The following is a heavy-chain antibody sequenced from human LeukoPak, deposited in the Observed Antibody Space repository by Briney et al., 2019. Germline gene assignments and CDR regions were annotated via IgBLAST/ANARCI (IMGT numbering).Heavy chain of an antibody. Sequence: GGSLRLSCAASGFTFYDYAMHWVRQAPGKGLGWVSLISGDGGSTYYADSVKGRFTISRDNSKNSLYLQMNSLRTEDTALYYCAKVEAGRDGYNWIDYWSQGTLVTVSS. V-gene: IGHV3-43*02. CDR1: GFTFYDYA. D-gene: IGHD5-24*01. CDR2: ISGDGGST. J-gene: IGHJ4*02. CDR3: AKVEAGRDGYNWIDY.